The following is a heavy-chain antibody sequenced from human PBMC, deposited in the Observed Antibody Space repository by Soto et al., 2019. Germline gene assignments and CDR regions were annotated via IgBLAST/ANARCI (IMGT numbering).Heavy chain of an antibody. CDR1: GFTFSSYG. CDR3: ARDQQWLVRFYFDF. D-gene: IGHD6-19*01. CDR2: IWYDGSNK. J-gene: IGHJ4*02. V-gene: IGHV3-33*01. Sequence: QVQLVESGGGVVQPGNSLRLSCAASGFTFSSYGMHWVRQAPGKGLEWVAVIWYDGSNKYYADSVKGRFTISRDNSKNTLYLQMNSLRAEDTAVYYCARDQQWLVRFYFDFWGQGTLVIVSS.